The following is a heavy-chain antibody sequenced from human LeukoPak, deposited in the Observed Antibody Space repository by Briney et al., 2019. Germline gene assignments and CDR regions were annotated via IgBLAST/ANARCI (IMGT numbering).Heavy chain of an antibody. CDR2: IYYSGST. V-gene: IGHV4-59*01. CDR1: GGSISSYY. CDR3: ARQGSGLRFEYNWFDP. J-gene: IGHJ5*02. Sequence: SETLSLTCTVSGGSISSYYWSWIRQPPGKGLEWIGYIYYSGSTNYNPSLKSRVTISVDTSKNQFSLNLSSVTAADTAMYYCARQGSGLRFEYNWFDPWGQGTLVTVSS. D-gene: IGHD3-10*01.